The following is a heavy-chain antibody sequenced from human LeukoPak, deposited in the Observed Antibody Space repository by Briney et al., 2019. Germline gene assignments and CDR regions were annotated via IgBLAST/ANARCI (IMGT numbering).Heavy chain of an antibody. CDR2: ISGSGGST. V-gene: IGHV3-23*01. J-gene: IGHJ2*01. D-gene: IGHD3-22*01. Sequence: GGSLRLSCAASGFTFSSYAMSWVRQAPGKGLEWVSAISGSGGSTYYADSVKGRFTISRDNSKNTLYLQMNSLRAEDTAVYYCAKGGAREEWLLLYDLWGRGTLSLSPQ. CDR1: GFTFSSYA. CDR3: AKGGAREEWLLLYDL.